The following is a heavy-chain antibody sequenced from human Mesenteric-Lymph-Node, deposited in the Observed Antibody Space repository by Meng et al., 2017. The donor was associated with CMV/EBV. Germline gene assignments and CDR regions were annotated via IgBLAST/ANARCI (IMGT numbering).Heavy chain of an antibody. J-gene: IGHJ5*02. V-gene: IGHV1-69*02. CDR1: GGTFSSYT. CDR2: IISILGIA. Sequence: QVQLVQSGAEVKKPGSSVKVSCKASGGTFSSYTISWVRQAPGQGLEWMGRIISILGIANYAQKFQGRVTITADKSTGTAYMELSSLRSEDTAVYYCAGGIAAAGSRWFDPWGQGTLVTVSS. CDR3: AGGIAAAGSRWFDP. D-gene: IGHD6-13*01.